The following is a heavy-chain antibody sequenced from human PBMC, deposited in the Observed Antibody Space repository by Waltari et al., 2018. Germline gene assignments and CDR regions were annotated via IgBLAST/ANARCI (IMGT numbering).Heavy chain of an antibody. V-gene: IGHV1-69-2*01. J-gene: IGHJ4*02. CDR1: GYTFTDYY. CDR2: VDPEDGEK. Sequence: EVQLVQSGAELKKPGATVRISCKVSGYTFTDYYMHWGRQAPGKGLEWVGLVDPEDGEKKYAKKLQGRVTIAADTSTDTAYMELSSLRSEDTAVYYCARARVTATLFIVPSFDFWGQGTLATVSS. CDR3: ARARVTATLFIVPSFDF. D-gene: IGHD1-7*01.